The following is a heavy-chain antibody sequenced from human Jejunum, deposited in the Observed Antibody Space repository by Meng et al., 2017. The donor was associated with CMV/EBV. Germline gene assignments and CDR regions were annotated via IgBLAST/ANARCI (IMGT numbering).Heavy chain of an antibody. V-gene: IGHV3-53*01. J-gene: IGHJ4*02. CDR1: GFTVSSSY. CDR3: ARGTIAAELFDY. CDR2: IYAGGSA. Sequence: CAVSGFTVSSSYMSWVRQAPGTGLEWVSVIYAGGSAYYADSVKDRFTISRDNSKNTLYLQMNSLRAEDTAVYYCARGTIAAELFDYWGQGTLVTVSS. D-gene: IGHD6-6*01.